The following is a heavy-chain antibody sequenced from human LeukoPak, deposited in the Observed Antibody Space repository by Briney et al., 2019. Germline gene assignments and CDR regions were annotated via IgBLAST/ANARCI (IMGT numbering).Heavy chain of an antibody. Sequence: SETLSLTCAVYGGSFSGYYWSWIRQPPGKGLEWIGEINHSGSTNYNPSLKSRVTISVDTSKNQFSLKLSPVTAADTDVYYCARADTAMADFDYWGQGTLVTVSS. V-gene: IGHV4-34*01. D-gene: IGHD5-18*01. CDR3: ARADTAMADFDY. J-gene: IGHJ4*02. CDR2: INHSGST. CDR1: GGSFSGYY.